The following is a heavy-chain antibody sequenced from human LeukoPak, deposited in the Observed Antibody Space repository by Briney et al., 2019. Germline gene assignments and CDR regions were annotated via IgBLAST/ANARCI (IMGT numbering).Heavy chain of an antibody. CDR1: GFTFRSYG. J-gene: IGHJ4*02. Sequence: GGSLRLACAASGFTFRSYGMHWVRQAPGKGLEWVAIIWYDGSNKYYADSVKGRITISRDNSKNTLYLQMNSLRAEDTAVYYCATVRGCGGDCYYIDYWGQGTLVTVSS. D-gene: IGHD2-21*02. CDR3: ATVRGCGGDCYYIDY. CDR2: IWYDGSNK. V-gene: IGHV3-33*01.